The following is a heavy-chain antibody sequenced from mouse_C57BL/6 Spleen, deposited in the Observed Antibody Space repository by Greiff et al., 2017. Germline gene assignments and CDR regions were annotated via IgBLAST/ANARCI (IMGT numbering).Heavy chain of an antibody. CDR2: INPNNGGT. J-gene: IGHJ4*01. CDR3: ARMIRDAMDY. CDR1: GYTFTDYN. D-gene: IGHD2-4*01. Sequence: EVKLMESGPELVKPGASVKMSCKASGYTFTDYNMHWVKQSHGKSLEWIGYINPNNGGTSYNQKFKGKATLTVNKSSSTAYMELRSLTSEDSAVYYCARMIRDAMDYWGQGTSVTVSS. V-gene: IGHV1-22*01.